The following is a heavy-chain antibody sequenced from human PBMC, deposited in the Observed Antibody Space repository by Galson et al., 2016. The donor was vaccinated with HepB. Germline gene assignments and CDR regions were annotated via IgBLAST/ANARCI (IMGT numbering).Heavy chain of an antibody. V-gene: IGHV1-18*01. CDR1: GYTFTGYV. D-gene: IGHD6-25*01. J-gene: IGHJ4*02. CDR2: ISAVNGNT. CDR3: ARYRAATAYSDY. Sequence: SVKVSCKASGYTFTGYVISWVRQAPGQGLEWMGWISAVNGNTRYAQRFQDRVTMTIDTSTSTAFMELRSLRSDDTAVYYCARYRAATAYSDYWGQGTLVTVSS.